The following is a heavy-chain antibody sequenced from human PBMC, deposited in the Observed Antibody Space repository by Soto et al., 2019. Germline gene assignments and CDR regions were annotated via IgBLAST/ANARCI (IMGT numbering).Heavy chain of an antibody. V-gene: IGHV4-31*03. CDR2: IYYSGST. J-gene: IGHJ6*02. Sequence: SETLSLTCTVSGGSISSGGYYWSWIRQHPGKGLEWIGYIYYSGSTYYNPSLKSRVTISVDTSKNQFSLKLSSVTAADTAVYYCARDHGYYYDSSGYHTRYYYYYGMDVWGQGTTVTVSS. CDR3: ARDHGYYYDSSGYHTRYYYYYGMDV. D-gene: IGHD3-22*01. CDR1: GGSISSGGYY.